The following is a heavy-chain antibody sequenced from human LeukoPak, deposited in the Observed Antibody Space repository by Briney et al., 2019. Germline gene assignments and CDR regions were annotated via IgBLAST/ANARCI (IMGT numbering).Heavy chain of an antibody. V-gene: IGHV3-7*01. CDR1: GFTFSSYW. CDR2: IKPDGSEK. J-gene: IGHJ4*02. D-gene: IGHD6-19*01. CDR3: ARDLGYSSGWWPLDY. Sequence: GGSLRLSCAASGFTFSSYWMSWVRQAPGKGLEWVANIKPDGSEKYYVDSVKGRFTISRDNAKNSLYLQMNSLRAEDTAVYYCARDLGYSSGWWPLDYWGQGTLVTVSS.